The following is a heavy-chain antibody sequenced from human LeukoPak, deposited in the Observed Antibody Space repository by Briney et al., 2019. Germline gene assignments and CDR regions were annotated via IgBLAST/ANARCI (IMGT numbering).Heavy chain of an antibody. Sequence: ASVKVSCKASGYTFSNYGISWVRQAPGQGLEWVGWIRGDNGNTNYAQKFQGRVTMTTETSTSTAYMELGSLGSDETAVYYCARGGSSGWPGKGPDYWGQGTLVTVSS. J-gene: IGHJ4*02. D-gene: IGHD3-22*01. CDR3: ARGGSSGWPGKGPDY. V-gene: IGHV1-18*01. CDR1: GYTFSNYG. CDR2: IRGDNGNT.